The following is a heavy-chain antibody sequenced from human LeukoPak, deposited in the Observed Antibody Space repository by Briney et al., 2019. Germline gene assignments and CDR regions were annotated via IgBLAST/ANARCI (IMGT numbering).Heavy chain of an antibody. CDR2: IIPIFGRA. D-gene: IGHD5-18*01. Sequence: SVKASCKASGGTFSSYAISWVRQAPGQGLEWMGGIIPIFGRANYAQKFQGRVTITADESTSTAYMELSSLRSEDTAVYYCAAVLETAMVNFDYWGQGTLVTVSS. V-gene: IGHV1-69*13. J-gene: IGHJ4*02. CDR1: GGTFSSYA. CDR3: AAVLETAMVNFDY.